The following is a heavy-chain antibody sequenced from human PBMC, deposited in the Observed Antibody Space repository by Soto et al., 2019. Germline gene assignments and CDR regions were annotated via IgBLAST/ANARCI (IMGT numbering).Heavy chain of an antibody. V-gene: IGHV3-23*01. J-gene: IGHJ1*01. CDR3: AKDAVSRDGVWLAHD. D-gene: IGHD5-12*01. CDR1: GFSFSDYA. Sequence: GGSLRLSCAAPGFSFSDYAMIWVRQAPGKGLEWVSGLYGSGGGIHYADSVKGRFTISRDNYANSVYLQMNSLRVEDTAVYYCAKDAVSRDGVWLAHDWGQGTVVTVSS. CDR2: LYGSGGGI.